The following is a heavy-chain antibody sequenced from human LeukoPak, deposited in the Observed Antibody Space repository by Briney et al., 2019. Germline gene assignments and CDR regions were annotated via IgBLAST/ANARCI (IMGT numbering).Heavy chain of an antibody. V-gene: IGHV4-34*01. Sequence: SETLSLTCAVYGGSFSGYYWSWIRQPPGKGLEWIGEINHSGSTNYNPSLKSRVTISVDTSKNQFSLKLSSVTAADTAVYYCARDGGYSGYDFVSLDYWGQGTLVTVSS. D-gene: IGHD5-12*01. J-gene: IGHJ4*02. CDR2: INHSGST. CDR1: GGSFSGYY. CDR3: ARDGGYSGYDFVSLDY.